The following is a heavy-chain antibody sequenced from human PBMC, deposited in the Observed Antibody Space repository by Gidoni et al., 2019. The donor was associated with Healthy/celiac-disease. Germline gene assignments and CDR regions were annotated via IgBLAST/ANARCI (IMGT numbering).Heavy chain of an antibody. J-gene: IGHJ3*02. Sequence: EVPLVQSGAEVKKPGASLTMSCQGSGYSFTSYWHGWVRQMPGKGLEWMGIIYPGDSDTRYSPSFQGQVTISADKSISTAYLQWSSLKASDTAMYYCARGRNYGDPPDAFDIWGQGTMVTVSS. D-gene: IGHD4-17*01. CDR2: IYPGDSDT. CDR1: GYSFTSYW. CDR3: ARGRNYGDPPDAFDI. V-gene: IGHV5-51*01.